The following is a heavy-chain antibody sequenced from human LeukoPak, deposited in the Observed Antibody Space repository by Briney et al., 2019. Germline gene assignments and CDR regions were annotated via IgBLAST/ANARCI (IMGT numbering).Heavy chain of an antibody. CDR3: ARVGYSSSYYWGIDY. J-gene: IGHJ4*02. CDR2: INHSGST. CDR1: GGSFSGYY. D-gene: IGHD6-6*01. V-gene: IGHV4-34*01. Sequence: SETLSLTCAVYGGSFSGYYWSWIRQPPEKGLEWIGEINHSGSTNYNPSLKSRVTISVDTSKNQFSLKLSSVTAADTAVYYCARVGYSSSYYWGIDYWGQGTLVTVSS.